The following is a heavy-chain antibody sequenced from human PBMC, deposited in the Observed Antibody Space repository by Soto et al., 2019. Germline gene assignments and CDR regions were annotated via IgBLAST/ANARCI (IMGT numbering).Heavy chain of an antibody. Sequence: QMQLVQSGPEVKKPGTSVKVSCKASGFTFTSSAVQWVQQARGQRLEWIGWIVVGSGNTNYAQKFQERVTITRDMSTSTAYMELSSLRSEDTAVYYCAAPPGKTSGYSYWGQGTLVTVSS. CDR3: AAPPGKTSGYSY. D-gene: IGHD3-22*01. CDR1: GFTFTSSA. V-gene: IGHV1-58*01. J-gene: IGHJ4*02. CDR2: IVVGSGNT.